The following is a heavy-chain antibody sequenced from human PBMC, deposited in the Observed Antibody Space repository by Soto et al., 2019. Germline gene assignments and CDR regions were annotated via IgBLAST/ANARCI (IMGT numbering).Heavy chain of an antibody. CDR2: ISSSSSYK. Sequence: GGSLRLSCAASGFTFSSYSMNWVRQAPGKGLEWVSSISSSSSYKYYADSVKGRFTISRDNAKNSLYLQMNSLRAEDTAVYYCASGPDCSSTSCYTKYYFDYWGQGTLVTVSS. J-gene: IGHJ4*02. D-gene: IGHD2-2*02. CDR3: ASGPDCSSTSCYTKYYFDY. CDR1: GFTFSSYS. V-gene: IGHV3-21*01.